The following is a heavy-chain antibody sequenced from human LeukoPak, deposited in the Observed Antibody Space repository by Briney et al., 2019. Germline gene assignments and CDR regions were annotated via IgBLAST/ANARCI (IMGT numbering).Heavy chain of an antibody. Sequence: PSETLSLTCTVSGDSISKYYWSWIRQPPGEGLEWSGYISNGGTTKYNPSLKSRVTISVDTSNNQLSLRLSSVTAADTAVYHCVRLQPNTGEWAFDIWGPGTMVSVSS. V-gene: IGHV4-59*01. CDR3: VRLQPNTGEWAFDI. CDR2: ISNGGTT. J-gene: IGHJ3*02. D-gene: IGHD1-1*01. CDR1: GDSISKYY.